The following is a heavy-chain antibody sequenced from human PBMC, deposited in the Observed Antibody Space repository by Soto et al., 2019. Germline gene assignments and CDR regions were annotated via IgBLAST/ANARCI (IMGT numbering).Heavy chain of an antibody. CDR3: ARDYILSRSWYGGSNRFDP. CDR1: GGTFSSYT. J-gene: IGHJ5*02. Sequence: SVKVSCKASGGTFSSYTISWVRQAPGQGLEWMGRIIPILGIANYAQKFQGRVTITADKSTSTAYMELSSLRVEDTALYYCARDYILSRSWYGGSNRFDPWGQGTLVTVSS. CDR2: IIPILGIA. D-gene: IGHD3-9*01. V-gene: IGHV1-69*04.